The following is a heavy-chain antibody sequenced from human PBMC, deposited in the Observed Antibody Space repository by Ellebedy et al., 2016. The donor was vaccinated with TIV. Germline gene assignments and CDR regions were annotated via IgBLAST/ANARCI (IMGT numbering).Heavy chain of an antibody. CDR1: AYTFNSFG. J-gene: IGHJ5*02. D-gene: IGHD3-10*01. Sequence: ASVKVSCKAPAYTFNSFGFNWVRQAPGQGLEWMGWISAYNGNTQIVKKFQGRVTMTRDIPRSTVYMDLRSLTSDDTGVYYCARAPNYSGSGSFYVESWGQGTLVTVSP. V-gene: IGHV1-18*01. CDR3: ARAPNYSGSGSFYVES. CDR2: ISAYNGNT.